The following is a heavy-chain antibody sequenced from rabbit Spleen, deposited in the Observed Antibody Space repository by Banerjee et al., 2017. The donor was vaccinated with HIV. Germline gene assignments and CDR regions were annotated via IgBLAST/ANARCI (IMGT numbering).Heavy chain of an antibody. CDR1: GFSFSSSYW. CDR3: ARGGGL. J-gene: IGHJ4*01. V-gene: IGHV1S45*01. Sequence: QEQLEESGGDLVKPEGSLTLTCTASGFSFSSSYWIWWVRQAPGKGLELIACIYTDSGTTYYANWAKGRFSISRENTQNTVSLQLNSLTAADTATYFCARGGGLLGPGTLVTVS. CDR2: IYTDSGTT.